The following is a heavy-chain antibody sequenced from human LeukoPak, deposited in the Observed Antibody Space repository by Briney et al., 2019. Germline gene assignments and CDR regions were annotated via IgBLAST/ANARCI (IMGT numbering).Heavy chain of an antibody. Sequence: TGGSLRLSCAASGFTFSSYAMSWVRQAPGKGLEWVSAISGGGSTYYADSVKGRFTISRDNSKNTLSLQMNSLRAEDTAVYYCAKDHGDYAYFQHWGQGTLVTVSS. CDR2: ISGGGST. CDR3: AKDHGDYAYFQH. CDR1: GFTFSSYA. V-gene: IGHV3-23*01. D-gene: IGHD4-17*01. J-gene: IGHJ1*01.